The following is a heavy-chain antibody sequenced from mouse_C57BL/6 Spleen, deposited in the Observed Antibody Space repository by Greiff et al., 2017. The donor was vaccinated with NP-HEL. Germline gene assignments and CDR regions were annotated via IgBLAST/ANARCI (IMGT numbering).Heavy chain of an antibody. CDR3: ARGVPTAAWFAY. CDR2: ITPNNGGT. Sequence: EVQLQQSGPELVKPGASVKISCKASGYTFTDYYMNWVKQSHGKSLEWIGDITPNNGGTSYNQKFKGKATLTVDKSSSTAYMERRSLTSKDSAVYYCARGVPTAAWFAYWGQGTLVTVSA. J-gene: IGHJ3*01. CDR1: GYTFTDYY. D-gene: IGHD3-2*01. V-gene: IGHV1-26*01.